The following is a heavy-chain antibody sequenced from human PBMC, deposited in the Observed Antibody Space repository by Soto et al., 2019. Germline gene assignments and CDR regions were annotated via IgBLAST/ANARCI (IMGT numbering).Heavy chain of an antibody. CDR3: VRDTMRASAAASLDY. CDR2: ISVSGNII. V-gene: IGHV3-48*03. D-gene: IGHD2-2*01. Sequence: QPGGSLRLSCAASGFTFNTYEFNWVRQAPGRGLEWISYISVSGNIIKYAESVKGRFTISRDNAENSLHLHMNNLRVDDTALYFWVRDTMRASAAASLDYWGQGTQVTVSS. CDR1: GFTFNTYE. J-gene: IGHJ4*02.